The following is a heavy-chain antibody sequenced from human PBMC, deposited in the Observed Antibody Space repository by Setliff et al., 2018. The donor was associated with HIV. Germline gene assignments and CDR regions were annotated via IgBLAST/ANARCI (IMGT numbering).Heavy chain of an antibody. CDR2: IIPIVDKT. J-gene: IGHJ4*02. CDR1: GGTFSSHA. D-gene: IGHD6-19*01. Sequence: SVKVSCKASGGTFSSHAINWVRQAPGQGLEWMGGIIPIVDKTNYAQKFQGRVAITADESSTTAYMELSSLRSDDTAVYYCARDGLLEAGIRFDYWGQGTLVTVSS. V-gene: IGHV1-69*13. CDR3: ARDGLLEAGIRFDY.